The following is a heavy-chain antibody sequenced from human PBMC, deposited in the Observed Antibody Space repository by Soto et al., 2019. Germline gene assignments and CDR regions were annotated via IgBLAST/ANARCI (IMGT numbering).Heavy chain of an antibody. D-gene: IGHD1-1*01. CDR3: VNWNDEDVD. CDR1: GFTFSKYA. V-gene: IGHV3-23*01. J-gene: IGHJ4*01. Sequence: EVVLLESGGGLAQPGGSLRLSCVASGFTFSKYAMNWVRQAPGKGLEWVASISGTAVSTDYADSVKGRFTISRDNSKNTVSLQMDNLRVEDTATYFRVNWNDEDVDWGQGTLVAVSS. CDR2: ISGTAVST.